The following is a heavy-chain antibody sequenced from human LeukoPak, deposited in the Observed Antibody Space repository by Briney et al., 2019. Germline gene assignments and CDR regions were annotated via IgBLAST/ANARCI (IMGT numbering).Heavy chain of an antibody. CDR1: GFTFSSYA. J-gene: IGHJ4*02. CDR3: ARGRATTLDY. Sequence: GGSLRLSCAASGFTFSSYAMHWVRQAPGKGLEWVAVISYDGSNKYYADSVKGRFTISRDNSKNTLYLQMNSLRAEDTAVYYCARGRATTLDYWGQGTLVTASS. D-gene: IGHD5-12*01. CDR2: ISYDGSNK. V-gene: IGHV3-30-3*01.